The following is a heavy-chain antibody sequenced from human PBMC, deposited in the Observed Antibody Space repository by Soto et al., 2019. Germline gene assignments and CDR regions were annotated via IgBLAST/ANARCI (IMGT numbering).Heavy chain of an antibody. V-gene: IGHV3-21*01. J-gene: IGHJ4*02. CDR1: GITFRSYS. D-gene: IGHD2-15*01. CDR2: ITSDSSDI. Sequence: GGSLRLSCAASGITFRSYSMSWVRQAPGKGLEWVASITSDSSDIYYEDSVKGRFTISRDNGENSLYLQMTSLGAEDTGVYYCATTYCSGGYCFSSEYWGQGVLVTVSS. CDR3: ATTYCSGGYCFSSEY.